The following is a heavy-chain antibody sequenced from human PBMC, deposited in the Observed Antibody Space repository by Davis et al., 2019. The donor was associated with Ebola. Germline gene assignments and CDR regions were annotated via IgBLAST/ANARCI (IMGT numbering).Heavy chain of an antibody. D-gene: IGHD6-13*01. CDR2: IIPIFGTA. Sequence: SVKVSCKASGGTFSSYAISWVRQAPGQGLEWMGGIIPIFGTANYAQKFQGRVTMTRDTSTSTVYMELSSLRSEDTAVYYCARVVEAAGDYWGQGTLVTVSS. CDR1: GGTFSSYA. J-gene: IGHJ4*02. CDR3: ARVVEAAGDY. V-gene: IGHV1-69*05.